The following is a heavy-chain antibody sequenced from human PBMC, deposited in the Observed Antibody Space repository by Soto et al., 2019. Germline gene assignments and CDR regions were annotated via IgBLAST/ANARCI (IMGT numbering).Heavy chain of an antibody. CDR3: ARDPFSGPYDYSNYHFHFAY. CDR1: GFNCSSYW. Sequence: GGSLRLSCAASGFNCSSYWVSWVRQAPGKGLEWVANIKQDGSEKYYVDSVKGRFTISRDNAKNSLYLQMNSLRAEDTAVYYCARDPFSGPYDYSNYHFHFAYWGQGTVVTVSS. J-gene: IGHJ4*02. V-gene: IGHV3-7*01. D-gene: IGHD4-4*01. CDR2: IKQDGSEK.